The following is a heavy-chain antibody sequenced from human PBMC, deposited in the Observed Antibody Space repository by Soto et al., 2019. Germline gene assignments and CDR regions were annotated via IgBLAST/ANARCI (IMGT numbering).Heavy chain of an antibody. CDR2: ISYDGSNK. D-gene: IGHD1-26*01. Sequence: GGSLRLSCAASGFTFSNYGMHWVRQAPGKGLEWVAVISYDGSNKYYADSVKGRFTISRDNSKNTLYLQMNSLRAEDTAVYYCAKDLGSGSYLFDAFDIWGQGTMVTV. J-gene: IGHJ3*02. V-gene: IGHV3-30*18. CDR3: AKDLGSGSYLFDAFDI. CDR1: GFTFSNYG.